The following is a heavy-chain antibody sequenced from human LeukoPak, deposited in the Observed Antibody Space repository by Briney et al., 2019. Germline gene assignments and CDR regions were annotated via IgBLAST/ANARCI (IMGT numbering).Heavy chain of an antibody. CDR2: ISSSGSTI. J-gene: IGHJ3*02. D-gene: IGHD3-22*01. Sequence: GGSLRLSCAASGFTFSDYYMSWIRQAPGKGLEWVSYISSSGSTIYYADSVKGRFTTSRDNAKNSLYLQMNSLRAEDTAVYYCARAPSEYSSGYRDAFDIWGQGTMVTVSS. CDR1: GFTFSDYY. CDR3: ARAPSEYSSGYRDAFDI. V-gene: IGHV3-11*01.